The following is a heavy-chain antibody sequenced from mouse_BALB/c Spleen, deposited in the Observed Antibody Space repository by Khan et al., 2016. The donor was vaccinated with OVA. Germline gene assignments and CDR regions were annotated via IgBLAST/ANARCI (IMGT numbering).Heavy chain of an antibody. V-gene: IGHV1-55*01. J-gene: IGHJ2*01. CDR3: GRRKYYCTVLFDY. Sequence: QVQLQQSGAELVKPGTSVKLSCKASGYTFTSYWINWVKLRPGQGLEWMGDIYPGSGSTKYNEKFKSKATLTVDTSSSTAYIHIIILASEDSALYTCGRRKYYCTVLFDYWGQGTTLTVSS. CDR2: IYPGSGST. CDR1: GYTFTSYW. D-gene: IGHD1-1*01.